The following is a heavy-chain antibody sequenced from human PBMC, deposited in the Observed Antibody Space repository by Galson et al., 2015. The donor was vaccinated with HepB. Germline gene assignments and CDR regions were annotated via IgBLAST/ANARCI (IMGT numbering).Heavy chain of an antibody. CDR3: ARTVDGYNYELFY. J-gene: IGHJ4*02. D-gene: IGHD5-24*01. CDR2: ICTYNGDT. CDR1: GYSFTRYG. Sequence: SVKVSCKASGYSFTRYGITWVRQAPGQGLEWMGWICTYNGDTNYAQKLQGRVTMTTDASTRIAHMELRSLRSDDTAIYYCARTVDGYNYELFYWGQGTLVTVSS. V-gene: IGHV1-18*04.